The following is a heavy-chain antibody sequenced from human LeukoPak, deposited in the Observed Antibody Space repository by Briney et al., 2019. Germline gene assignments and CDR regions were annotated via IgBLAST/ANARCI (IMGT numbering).Heavy chain of an antibody. CDR2: IWHDGSDK. Sequence: GRSLRLSCAASAFTFTFSTSGMHWVRQAPGKGLEWVAVIWHDGSDKYYGDSVRGRFTISRDKSKNTLYLQMNSLRAEDTAIYYCARDRLVQGVHYYMDVWGTGTTVTVSS. CDR3: ARDRLVQGVHYYMDV. J-gene: IGHJ6*03. CDR1: AFTFTFSTSG. D-gene: IGHD3-10*01. V-gene: IGHV3-33*01.